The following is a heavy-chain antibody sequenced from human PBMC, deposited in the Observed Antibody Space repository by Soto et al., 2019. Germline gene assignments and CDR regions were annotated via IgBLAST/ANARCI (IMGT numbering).Heavy chain of an antibody. Sequence: ASVKVSCKASGYTFTSYYMHWVRQAPGQGLEWMGIINPSGGSTSYAQKFQGRVTMTRDTSTSTVYMELSSLRSEDTAVYYCARDAVDSSGYDYGMDVWGQGTTVTVSS. CDR2: INPSGGST. CDR1: GYTFTSYY. CDR3: ARDAVDSSGYDYGMDV. V-gene: IGHV1-46*01. D-gene: IGHD3-22*01. J-gene: IGHJ6*02.